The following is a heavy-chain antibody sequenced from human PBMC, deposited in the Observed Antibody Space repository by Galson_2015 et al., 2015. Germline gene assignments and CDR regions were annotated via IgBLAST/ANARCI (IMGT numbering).Heavy chain of an antibody. J-gene: IGHJ5*01. CDR3: AKDEGQGLGSWFLIDS. Sequence: SLRLSCADSGFTLSRFGMHWVRQAPGKGLEWVAVISYDGSNTYYGDSAKGRFTISRDNSKNALYLQMNSLRAEDTAVYYCAKDEGQGLGSWFLIDSWGQGTLVTVSS. D-gene: IGHD6-13*01. CDR2: ISYDGSNT. CDR1: GFTLSRFG. V-gene: IGHV3-30*18.